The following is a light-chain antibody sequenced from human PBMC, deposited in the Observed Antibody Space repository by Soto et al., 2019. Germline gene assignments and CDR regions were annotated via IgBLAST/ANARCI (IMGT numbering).Light chain of an antibody. CDR3: QQYNNWPGT. CDR2: DAS. J-gene: IGKJ1*01. CDR1: YSHTSN. Sequence: LVMPQAPVTMSVSPEESATLSCRTTYSHTSNYLVWYQQQQDNAPRPLLCDASSRAAGIPDRFSGSGSGTEFSHTIGSLQSEDWALFYCQQYNNWPGTFGQGTKV. V-gene: IGKV3D-15*01.